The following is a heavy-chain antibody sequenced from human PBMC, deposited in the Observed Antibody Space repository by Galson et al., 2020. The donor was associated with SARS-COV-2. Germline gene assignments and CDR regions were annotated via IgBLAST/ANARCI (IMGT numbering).Heavy chain of an antibody. V-gene: IGHV4-59*01. J-gene: IGHJ6*02. CDR2: IYSSGRT. D-gene: IGHD4-4*01. Sequence: SETLSLTCTVSAASISSYYWTWIRQPPGKGPEWIGYIYSSGRTNYNPSLESRVTISVDTSKNQFSLKMSSVTAADTAVYYCARVQTTVANYYYYYYVMDVWGQGTTVTVSS. CDR1: AASISSYY. CDR3: ARVQTTVANYYYYYYVMDV.